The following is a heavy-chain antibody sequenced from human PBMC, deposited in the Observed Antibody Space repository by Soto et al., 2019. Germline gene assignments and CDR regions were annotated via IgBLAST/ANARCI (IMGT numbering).Heavy chain of an antibody. CDR1: GFTFSNYA. J-gene: IGHJ3*02. Sequence: GGSLRLSCAASGFTFSNYALHWVRQAPGKGLESVSAIRSNGGTTYYANSVKGRFTISRDNSNNTLYLQMGSLRAEDMAVYYCARSTARGAFDIWGRGTMVTVSS. V-gene: IGHV3-64*01. CDR3: ARSTARGAFDI. CDR2: IRSNGGTT.